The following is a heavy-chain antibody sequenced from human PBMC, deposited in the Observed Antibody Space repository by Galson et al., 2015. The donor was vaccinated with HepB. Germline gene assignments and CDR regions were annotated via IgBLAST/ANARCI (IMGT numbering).Heavy chain of an antibody. J-gene: IGHJ4*02. CDR2: INPNSGGT. V-gene: IGHV1-2*06. CDR1: GYTFTGYY. Sequence: SVKVSCKASGYTFTGYYMHWVRQAPGQGLEWMGRINPNSGGTNYAQKFQGRVTMTRDTSISTAYMELSRLRSDDTAVYYCARGARSSGPYYFDYWGQGTLVTVSS. CDR3: ARGARSSGPYYFDY. D-gene: IGHD6-19*01.